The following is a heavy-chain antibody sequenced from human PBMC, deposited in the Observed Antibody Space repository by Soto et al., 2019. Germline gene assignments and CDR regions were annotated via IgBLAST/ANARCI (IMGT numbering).Heavy chain of an antibody. CDR2: ISSSGSTI. V-gene: IGHV3-48*03. Sequence: GGSLRLSCAASGFTFGSYEMNWVRQAPGKGLEWVSYISSSGSTIYYADSVKGRFTISRDNAKNSLYLQMNSLRAEDTAVYYCARAPRTTVWYYGMDVWGQGTTVTVSS. D-gene: IGHD4-17*01. CDR1: GFTFGSYE. J-gene: IGHJ6*02. CDR3: ARAPRTTVWYYGMDV.